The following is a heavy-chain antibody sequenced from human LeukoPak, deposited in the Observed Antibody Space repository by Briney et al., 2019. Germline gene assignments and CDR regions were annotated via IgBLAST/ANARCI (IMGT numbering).Heavy chain of an antibody. Sequence: GGPLRLSCAASGFDFSPYCMAWVRQAPGKRLEWVAAILGSGGTTYYTDSVKGRFTISRDNSKNTLYLQMHSLRVEDTAIYYCVKPGSTTNMYFDLWGRGTLVTVSS. CDR2: ILGSGGTT. D-gene: IGHD3-10*01. J-gene: IGHJ2*01. CDR1: GFDFSPYC. V-gene: IGHV3-23*01. CDR3: VKPGSTTNMYFDL.